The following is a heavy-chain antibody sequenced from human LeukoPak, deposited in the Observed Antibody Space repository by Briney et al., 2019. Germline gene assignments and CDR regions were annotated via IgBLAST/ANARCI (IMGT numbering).Heavy chain of an antibody. D-gene: IGHD2-2*01. CDR3: AGYCSSTSCSNPYNWFDS. J-gene: IGHJ5*01. Sequence: ASVKVSCKASGGTFSSYAISWVRQAPGQGLEWMGGIIPIFGTANYAQKFQGRVTITTDESTSTAYMELSSLRSEDTAVYYCAGYCSSTSCSNPYNWFDSWGQGTLVTVSS. CDR1: GGTFSSYA. V-gene: IGHV1-69*05. CDR2: IIPIFGTA.